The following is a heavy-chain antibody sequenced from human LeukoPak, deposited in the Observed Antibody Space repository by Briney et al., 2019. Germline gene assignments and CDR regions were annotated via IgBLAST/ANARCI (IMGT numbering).Heavy chain of an antibody. V-gene: IGHV3-23*01. CDR1: GFTFITYA. Sequence: GGSLRLSCAASGFTFITYAMSWVRQAPGKGLEWVSAISGPGGSWDYADSVKGRFTISRDNSKNTLFLQMNSLRAEDTAIYYCAKKVGLVSAPLYYFDVWGQGTLVTVSS. CDR3: AKKVGLVSAPLYYFDV. CDR2: ISGPGGSW. J-gene: IGHJ4*02. D-gene: IGHD5/OR15-5a*01.